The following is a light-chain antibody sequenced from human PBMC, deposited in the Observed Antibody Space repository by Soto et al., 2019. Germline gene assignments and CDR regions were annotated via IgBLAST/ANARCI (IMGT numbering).Light chain of an antibody. J-gene: IGKJ1*01. V-gene: IGKV3-20*01. Sequence: IVLTQSPGTLSLSPGERATLSCRASQSVSSSYLAWYQQKPGQAHRLLIYGASNRATGIPDRFSGSGSGTDFTLTISSLESEDFAVYYCQHYYSWTTWTFGQGTKVDIK. CDR3: QHYYSWTTWT. CDR2: GAS. CDR1: QSVSSSY.